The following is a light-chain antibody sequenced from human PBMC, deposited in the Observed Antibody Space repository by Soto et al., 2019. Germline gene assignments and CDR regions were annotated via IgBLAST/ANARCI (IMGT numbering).Light chain of an antibody. CDR2: GAS. CDR1: QSVSSSY. Sequence: EIVLTQSPGTLSLSQGERATLSCRASQSVSSSYLAWYQQKPGQAPRLLIYGASSRATGIPDRFSGSGSGTDFTLTISSLQAEDVAVYYCHQYASSPWTFGQGTKVEI. J-gene: IGKJ1*01. V-gene: IGKV3-20*01. CDR3: HQYASSPWT.